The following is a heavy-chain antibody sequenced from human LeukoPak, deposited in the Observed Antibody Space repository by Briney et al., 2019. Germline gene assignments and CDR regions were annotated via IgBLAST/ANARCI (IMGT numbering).Heavy chain of an antibody. J-gene: IGHJ4*02. Sequence: ASVNVSCKASGYTFTSYDINWVRQATGQGLEWMGWMNPNSGNTGYAQKFQGRVTMTRNTSISTAYMELSSLRSEDTAVYYCARVWSGYYESDYWGQGTLVTVSS. CDR3: ARVWSGYYESDY. D-gene: IGHD3-3*01. CDR1: GYTFTSYD. V-gene: IGHV1-8*01. CDR2: MNPNSGNT.